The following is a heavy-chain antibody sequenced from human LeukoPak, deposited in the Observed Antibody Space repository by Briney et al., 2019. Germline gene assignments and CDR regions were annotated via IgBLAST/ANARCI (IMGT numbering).Heavy chain of an antibody. CDR1: GYTFTSYA. J-gene: IGHJ5*02. V-gene: IGHV7-4-1*02. CDR2: INTNTGNP. D-gene: IGHD3-9*01. Sequence: GASVKVSCKASGYTFTSYAMNWVRQAPGQGLEWMGWINTNTGNPTYAQGFTGRFVFSLDTSVSTAYLQISSLKAEDTAVYYCARPATAYYDILPGYKRGNWFDPWGQGTLVTVSS. CDR3: ARPATAYYDILPGYKRGNWFDP.